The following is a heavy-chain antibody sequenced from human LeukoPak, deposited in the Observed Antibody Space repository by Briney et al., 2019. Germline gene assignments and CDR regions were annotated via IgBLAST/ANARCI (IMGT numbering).Heavy chain of an antibody. V-gene: IGHV3-23*01. J-gene: IGHJ4*02. CDR3: AKGHFASSSFFDY. CDR1: KFTFA. D-gene: IGHD6-6*01. Sequence: PGGSLRLSCAASKFTFAMSWVRQTAGKGLEWVSAISGSGDSTFYADSVKGRFTISRDNSKNTLYLQMNSLRVEDTAVYYCAKGHFASSSFFDYWGQGTLVTVSS. CDR2: ISGSGDST.